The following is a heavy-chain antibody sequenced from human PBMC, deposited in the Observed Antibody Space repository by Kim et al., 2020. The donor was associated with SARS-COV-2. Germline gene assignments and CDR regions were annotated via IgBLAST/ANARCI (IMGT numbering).Heavy chain of an antibody. CDR3: ARDQTGARMGLNFDF. CDR1: GFTFSDFG. J-gene: IGHJ4*01. Sequence: GGSLRLSCAASGFTFSDFGMHWVRQAPGKGLEWVAVIWFDGSNKYYADSVKGRFTISRDDSDNTLYLQMSGLRPEDTAVYYCARDQTGARMGLNFDFLG. V-gene: IGHV3-33*01. D-gene: IGHD7-27*01. CDR2: IWFDGSNK.